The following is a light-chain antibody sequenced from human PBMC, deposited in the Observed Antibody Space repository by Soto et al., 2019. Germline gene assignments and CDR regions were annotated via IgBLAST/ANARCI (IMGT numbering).Light chain of an antibody. CDR1: QSINAR. CDR2: DAS. J-gene: IGKJ5*01. Sequence: EIQMTQSASSLSASVGGRVTITCRASQSINARLAWHQQKPGKVPKVLIYDASNLKGGVTSRFSGSGSGTEFTLTISSLQPDDFATYYCQQYNSYSITFGQGTRL. CDR3: QQYNSYSIT. V-gene: IGKV1-5*01.